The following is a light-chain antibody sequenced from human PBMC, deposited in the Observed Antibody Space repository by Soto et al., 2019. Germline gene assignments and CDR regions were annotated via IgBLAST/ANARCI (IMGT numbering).Light chain of an antibody. CDR3: QQTYISPYT. Sequence: DVQMTQSPSSVSASVGDRVTLTCRASQSVSDYLNWYLQKPGKAPELLIYAASTLQSGVPSRFSGSGSGPDFSLTISSLSPEDFATYYCQQTYISPYTFGQGTKLEIK. CDR1: QSVSDY. V-gene: IGKV1-39*01. CDR2: AAS. J-gene: IGKJ2*01.